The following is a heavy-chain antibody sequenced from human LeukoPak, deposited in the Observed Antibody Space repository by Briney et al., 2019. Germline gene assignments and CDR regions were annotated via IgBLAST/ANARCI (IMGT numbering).Heavy chain of an antibody. CDR1: GYTFTSYA. J-gene: IGHJ3*02. CDR2: INPNSGGT. D-gene: IGHD2-2*01. V-gene: IGHV1-2*02. CDR3: ARKEPAAPIAFDI. Sequence: ASVKVSCKASGYTFTSYAMNWVRQAPGQGLEWMGWINPNSGGTNYAQKFQGRVTMTRDTSISTAYMELSRLRSDDTAVYYCARKEPAAPIAFDIWGQGTMVTVSS.